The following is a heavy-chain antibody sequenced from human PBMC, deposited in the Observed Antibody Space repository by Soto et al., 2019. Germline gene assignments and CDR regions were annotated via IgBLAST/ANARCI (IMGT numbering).Heavy chain of an antibody. CDR3: AKDASKILRFLEWATDY. CDR2: ISYDGSNK. Sequence: GGSLRLSCAASGFTFSSYGMHWVRQAPGKGLEWVAVISYDGSNKYYADSVKGRFTISRDNSKNTLYLQMNSLRAEDTAVYYCAKDASKILRFLEWATDYWGQGTLVTVSS. J-gene: IGHJ4*02. V-gene: IGHV3-30*18. D-gene: IGHD3-3*01. CDR1: GFTFSSYG.